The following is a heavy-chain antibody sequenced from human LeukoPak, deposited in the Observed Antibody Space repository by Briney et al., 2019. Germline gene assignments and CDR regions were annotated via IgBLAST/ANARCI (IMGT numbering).Heavy chain of an antibody. Sequence: GGSLRLSCAASGFTFSSYWMHWVRQAPGKGLVWVSRINSDGSSTSYADSVKGRFTISRDNAKNTLYLQMNSLRAEDTAVYYCEGILTGPDYYNMDVWGKGTTVTVSS. V-gene: IGHV3-74*01. D-gene: IGHD3-9*01. J-gene: IGHJ6*03. CDR2: INSDGSST. CDR3: EGILTGPDYYNMDV. CDR1: GFTFSSYW.